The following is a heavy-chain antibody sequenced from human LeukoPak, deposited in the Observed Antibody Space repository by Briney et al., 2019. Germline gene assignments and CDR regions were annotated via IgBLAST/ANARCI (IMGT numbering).Heavy chain of an antibody. V-gene: IGHV4-34*01. CDR3: ARGHDYVWGSYRDPQFDY. CDR1: GGSFSGYY. Sequence: SETLSLTCAVYGGSFSGYYWSWIRQPPGKGLEWIGEINHSGSTNYNPSLESRVTISVDTSKNQFSLKLSSVTAADTAVYYCARGHDYVWGSYRDPQFDYWGQGTLVTVSS. D-gene: IGHD3-16*02. J-gene: IGHJ4*02. CDR2: INHSGST.